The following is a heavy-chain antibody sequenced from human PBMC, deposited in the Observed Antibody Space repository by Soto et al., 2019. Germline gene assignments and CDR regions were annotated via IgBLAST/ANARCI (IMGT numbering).Heavy chain of an antibody. D-gene: IGHD6-19*01. CDR2: IYWDDDK. CDR1: GFSLSTSGVG. J-gene: IGHJ5*02. V-gene: IGHV2-5*02. CDR3: AQLDSIAVAGTVWFDP. Sequence: QITLKESGPTLVKPTQTLTLTCTFSGFSLSTSGVGVGWIRQPPGKALEWLALIYWDDDKRYSPSLKSRLTITKDTSKNQVVLTMTNMDPVDTSTYYCAQLDSIAVAGTVWFDPWGQGTLVTVSS.